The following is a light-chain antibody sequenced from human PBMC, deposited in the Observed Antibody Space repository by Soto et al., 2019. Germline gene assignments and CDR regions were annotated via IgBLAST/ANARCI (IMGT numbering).Light chain of an antibody. Sequence: QSALTQPASVAGSPGQSITVSCTGTSSDVGGYNYVSWYQQHPGKAPRLMIYDVTNRPSGVSDRFSGAKSGNTASLTISGLQAEDEGDYYCSSYRRGSTYVFGTRTKLTFL. V-gene: IGLV2-14*03. J-gene: IGLJ1*01. CDR2: DVT. CDR1: SSDVGGYNY. CDR3: SSYRRGSTYV.